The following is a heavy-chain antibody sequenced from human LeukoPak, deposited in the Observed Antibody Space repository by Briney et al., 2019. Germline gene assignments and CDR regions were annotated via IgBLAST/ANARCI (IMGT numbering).Heavy chain of an antibody. CDR3: ASTGYCSSISCYGVIDY. J-gene: IGHJ4*02. D-gene: IGHD2-2*01. Sequence: SETLSLTCAVHGGSFSNSYRGWIRQPPGKGLEWIGEINHSGSTNYNPSLKSRLSISVDTSKNQFSLNLNSVTAADTAVYYCASTGYCSSISCYGVIDYWGQGTLVTVSS. CDR1: GGSFSNSY. CDR2: INHSGST. V-gene: IGHV4-34*01.